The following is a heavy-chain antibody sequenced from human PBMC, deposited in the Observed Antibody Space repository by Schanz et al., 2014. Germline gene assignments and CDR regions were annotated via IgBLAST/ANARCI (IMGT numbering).Heavy chain of an antibody. Sequence: QVQLVESGGGVVQPGRSLRLSCAASGFMFSSYGMHWVRQAPGKGLEWVGVISYDGSKKSYADSVKGRFTISRDNTKNSLFLQMNSLRAEDTAVYYCARDFLLEQLGYSHYYYAMDVWGQGTTVTGSS. J-gene: IGHJ6*02. CDR3: ARDFLLEQLGYSHYYYAMDV. CDR2: ISYDGSKK. V-gene: IGHV3-33*08. CDR1: GFMFSSYG. D-gene: IGHD2-15*01.